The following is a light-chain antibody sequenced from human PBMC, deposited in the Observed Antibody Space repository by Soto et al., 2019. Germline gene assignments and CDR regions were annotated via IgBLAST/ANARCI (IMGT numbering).Light chain of an antibody. CDR1: SSDVGGYIY. V-gene: IGLV2-14*01. J-gene: IGLJ1*01. CDR2: EVS. Sequence: QSVLTQPASVSGSPGQSITISCTGTSSDVGGYIYVSWYQQHPGKAPKLMIYEVSNRPSGVSNRFSGSKSGNTASLTISGLQAEDEADYYFSSYSRSSFYVFGTGTQLTVL. CDR3: SSYSRSSFYV.